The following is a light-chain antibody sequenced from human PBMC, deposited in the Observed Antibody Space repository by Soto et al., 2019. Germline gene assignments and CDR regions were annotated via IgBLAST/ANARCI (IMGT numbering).Light chain of an antibody. CDR3: CSYAGSSTFYV. CDR1: SSDVGSYNL. Sequence: SVLTQPAPLSGAPGQSITISRTGTSSDVGSYNLVSWYQQHPGKAPKLMIYEVSKWPSGVSNRFSGSKSGNTASLTISGLQAEDEADYYCCSYAGSSTFYVFGTGTKVTVL. V-gene: IGLV2-23*02. CDR2: EVS. J-gene: IGLJ1*01.